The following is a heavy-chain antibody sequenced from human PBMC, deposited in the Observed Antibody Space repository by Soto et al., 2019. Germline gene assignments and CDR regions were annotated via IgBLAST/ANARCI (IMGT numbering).Heavy chain of an antibody. V-gene: IGHV3-30*18. Sequence: QVQLVESGGGVVQPGRSLRLSCAASGFTFSSYGMHWVRQAPGKGLEWVAVISYDGSNKYYANSVKGRFTISRDNSKNALYLQMNSLRAEDTAVYYCAKNTAVAGNWFDPWCQGTLVTVSS. CDR1: GFTFSSYG. D-gene: IGHD6-19*01. CDR2: ISYDGSNK. J-gene: IGHJ5*02. CDR3: AKNTAVAGNWFDP.